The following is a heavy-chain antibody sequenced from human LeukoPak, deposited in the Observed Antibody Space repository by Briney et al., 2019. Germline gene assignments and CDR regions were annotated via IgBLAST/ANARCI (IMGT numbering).Heavy chain of an antibody. V-gene: IGHV3-7*01. CDR3: ARVGGSSWYGAFDI. D-gene: IGHD6-13*01. Sequence: PGGSLRLSCAASGFTFSSYSMNWVRQAPGKGLEWVANIKQDGSEKYYVDSVKGRFTISRDNAKNSLYLQMNSLRAEDTAVYYCARVGGSSWYGAFDIWGQGTMVTVSS. CDR1: GFTFSSYS. J-gene: IGHJ3*02. CDR2: IKQDGSEK.